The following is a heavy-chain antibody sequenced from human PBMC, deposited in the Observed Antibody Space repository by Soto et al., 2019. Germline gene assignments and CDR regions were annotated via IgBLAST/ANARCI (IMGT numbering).Heavy chain of an antibody. J-gene: IGHJ4*02. Sequence: PSETLSLTCAFYGGSFSGYYWSWIRQPPGKGLEWIGEINHSGSTNYNPSLKSRVTISVDTSKNQFSLKLSSVTAADTAVYYCARVWGLWFGEFSIDYWGQGTLVT. CDR3: ARVWGLWFGEFSIDY. D-gene: IGHD3-10*01. CDR2: INHSGST. CDR1: GGSFSGYY. V-gene: IGHV4-34*01.